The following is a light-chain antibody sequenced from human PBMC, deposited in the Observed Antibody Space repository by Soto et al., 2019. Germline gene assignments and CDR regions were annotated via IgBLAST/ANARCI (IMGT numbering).Light chain of an antibody. J-gene: IGKJ3*01. CDR3: QQFNDYPFT. Sequence: AIQLTQSPSSLSASVGDRVTITCRASQGIGDAVAWYQQEPGRPPKLLIYDASRLESGVPSRFSGSGSGTVFTLVISSQQPEDFTTYYCQQFNDYPFTFGPGTRVDIK. CDR2: DAS. CDR1: QGIGDA. V-gene: IGKV1D-13*01.